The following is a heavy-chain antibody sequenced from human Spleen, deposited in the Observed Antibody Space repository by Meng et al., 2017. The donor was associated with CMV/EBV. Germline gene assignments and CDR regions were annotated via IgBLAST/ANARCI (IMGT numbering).Heavy chain of an antibody. CDR2: ISSSSTYI. CDR3: ARDVGSGGNYFYSGYLDY. J-gene: IGHJ4*02. Sequence: GESLKISCAASGFTFTNYNMHWVRQAPGKGLEWVSSISSSSTYIYYADSGKGRFTISRDNAKNSLYLQMNSLRAEDTAVYYCARDVGSGGNYFYSGYLDYWGQGTLVTVSS. CDR1: GFTFTNYN. V-gene: IGHV3-21*01. D-gene: IGHD2-15*01.